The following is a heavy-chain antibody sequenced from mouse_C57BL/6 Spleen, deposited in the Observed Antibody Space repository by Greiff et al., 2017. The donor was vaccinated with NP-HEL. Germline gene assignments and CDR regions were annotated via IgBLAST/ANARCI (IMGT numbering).Heavy chain of an antibody. Sequence: EVQLQQSGPELVKPGASVKISCKASGYTFTDYYMNWVKQSHGKSLEWIGDINPNNGGTSYNQKFKGKATLTVEKSSSTAYMELRSLTSEDSAVYYCARWIIYDGYQSYFDYWGQGTTLTVSS. CDR1: GYTFTDYY. J-gene: IGHJ2*01. V-gene: IGHV1-26*01. CDR3: ARWIIYDGYQSYFDY. D-gene: IGHD2-3*01. CDR2: INPNNGGT.